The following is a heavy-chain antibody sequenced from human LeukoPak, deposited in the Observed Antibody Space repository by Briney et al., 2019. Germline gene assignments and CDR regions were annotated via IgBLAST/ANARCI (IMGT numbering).Heavy chain of an antibody. CDR2: ISGSGGST. V-gene: IGHV3-23*01. D-gene: IGHD3-22*01. CDR1: GFTFSSYA. CDR3: AKGTTYYYDSSGYYSSAFDI. Sequence: QPGGSLRLSCAASGFTFSSYAMSWVRQAPGKGLEWVSAISGSGGSTYHADSVKGRFTISRDNSKNTLYLQMNSLRAEDTAVYYCAKGTTYYYDSSGYYSSAFDIWGQGTMVTVSS. J-gene: IGHJ3*02.